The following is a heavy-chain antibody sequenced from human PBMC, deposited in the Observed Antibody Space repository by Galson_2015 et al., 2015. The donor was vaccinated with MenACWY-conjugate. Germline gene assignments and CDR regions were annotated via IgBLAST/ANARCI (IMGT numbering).Heavy chain of an antibody. V-gene: IGHV4-59*01. J-gene: IGHJ5*02. CDR2: IYFTGNT. D-gene: IGHD4-17*01. Sequence: ATLSLTCTVSGASFRSYYRYWRRQPPGEGLEWIGNIYFTGNTNYNPSLKSRVTMSIDTSMNQFSLKVSSVTAADTAVYYCARVPRDYATWFDPWGQGTRVTGSS. CDR3: ARVPRDYATWFDP. CDR1: GASFRSYY.